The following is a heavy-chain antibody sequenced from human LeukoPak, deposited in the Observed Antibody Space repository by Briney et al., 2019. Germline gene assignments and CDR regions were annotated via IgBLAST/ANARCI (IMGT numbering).Heavy chain of an antibody. J-gene: IGHJ4*02. CDR2: ISAYNGNT. D-gene: IGHD3-22*01. CDR1: GYTFTSYG. V-gene: IGHV1-18*01. Sequence: ASVKVSCKASGYTFTSYGISWVRQAPGQGLEWMGWISAYNGNTNYAQKLQCRVTMTTDTSTSTAYMELRSLRSDDTAVYYCARRVPYYYDSSGYYYEFAFDYWGQGTLVTVSS. CDR3: ARRVPYYYDSSGYYYEFAFDY.